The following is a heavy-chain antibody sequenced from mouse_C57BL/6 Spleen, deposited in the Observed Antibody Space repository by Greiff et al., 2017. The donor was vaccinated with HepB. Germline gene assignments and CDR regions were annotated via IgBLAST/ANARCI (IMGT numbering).Heavy chain of an antibody. CDR1: GYTFTSYW. CDR2: IDPSDSET. J-gene: IGHJ2*01. CDR3: ARFLGYFDY. D-gene: IGHD4-1*01. V-gene: IGHV1-52*01. Sequence: QVQLQQPGAELVRPGSSVKLSCKASGYTFTSYWMHWVKQRPIQGLEWIGNIDPSDSETHYNQKFKDKATLTVDKSSSTAYMQISSLKSHDSAVYYCARFLGYFDYWGQGTTLTVSS.